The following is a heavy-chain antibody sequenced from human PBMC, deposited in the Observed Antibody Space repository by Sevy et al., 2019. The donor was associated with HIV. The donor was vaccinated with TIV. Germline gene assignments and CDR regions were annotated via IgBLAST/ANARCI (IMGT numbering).Heavy chain of an antibody. V-gene: IGHV3-23*01. CDR3: AKSFYFDSGIYFYPAFDV. CDR2: ISRGGEKT. CDR1: GFTFSNFA. Sequence: GGSLRLSCAASGFTFSNFAMSWVRQAPGKGLEWVSSISRGGEKTYDADSVKGRFTISRDNSKNTLYLQMDRLRGEDTAMYYCAKSFYFDSGIYFYPAFDVWGQGTVVTVSS. D-gene: IGHD3-22*01. J-gene: IGHJ3*01.